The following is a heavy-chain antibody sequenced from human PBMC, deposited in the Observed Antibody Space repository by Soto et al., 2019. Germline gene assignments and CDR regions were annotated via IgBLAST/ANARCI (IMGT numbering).Heavy chain of an antibody. CDR3: TRSGGGYVISGYYGVDSDS. D-gene: IGHD3-22*01. CDR2: ISYMGTT. CDR1: GGSMNNNY. V-gene: IGHV4-59*07. J-gene: IGHJ5*01. Sequence: QVQLQVSGPGLVKPSDTLSLTGTVSGGSMNNNYWSWLRQAPGKGLQYNGYISYMGTTNYHPSLKCRVTIFVDTSESLFSLELTSVAAADTALYYGTRSGGGYVISGYYGVDSDSWGRGTLVTVSS.